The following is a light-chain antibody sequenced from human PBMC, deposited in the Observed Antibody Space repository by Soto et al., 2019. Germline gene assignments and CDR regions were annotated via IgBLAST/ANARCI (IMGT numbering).Light chain of an antibody. Sequence: QSALTQPPSASGSPGQSVTISCTGTSSDVGDYNYVSWYHQHPGKAPKLMIYEVSKRPSGVPDRFSGSKSGNTASLTVSGLQAEDESDYYCSSYAGINNFAFGGGTKLTVL. CDR2: EVS. V-gene: IGLV2-8*01. CDR1: SSDVGDYNY. CDR3: SSYAGINNFA. J-gene: IGLJ2*01.